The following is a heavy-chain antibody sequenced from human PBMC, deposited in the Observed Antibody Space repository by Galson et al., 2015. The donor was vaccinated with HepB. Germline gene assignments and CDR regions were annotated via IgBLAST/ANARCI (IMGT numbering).Heavy chain of an antibody. D-gene: IGHD5-18*01. V-gene: IGHV3-23*01. Sequence: ETLSLTCTVSGASISSSLYYWVWVRQAPGRGLEWISGISGNGDSTFYADSVKGRFTVSRDNSNNMLYLQMNSLRAEDAGLYFCAKGYGLFDSWGQGILVTVSS. J-gene: IGHJ5*01. CDR1: GASISSSLYY. CDR3: AKGYGLFDS. CDR2: ISGNGDST.